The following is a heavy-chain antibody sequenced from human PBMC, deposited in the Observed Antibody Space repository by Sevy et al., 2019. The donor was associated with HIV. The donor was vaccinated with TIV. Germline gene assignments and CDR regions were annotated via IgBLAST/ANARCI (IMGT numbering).Heavy chain of an antibody. V-gene: IGHV1-46*01. J-gene: IGHJ3*01. CDR3: AREISGRYDDGAFDL. Sequence: ASVKVSCKASGYIFTSYYMHWVRQAPGQGLEWMGIINPSGGRISYAQKFQGRVSMTRDTFTSTVYMEVSSLRFEDTAVYYCAREISGRYDDGAFDLWGQGTMVTVSS. D-gene: IGHD6-19*01. CDR1: GYIFTSYY. CDR2: INPSGGRI.